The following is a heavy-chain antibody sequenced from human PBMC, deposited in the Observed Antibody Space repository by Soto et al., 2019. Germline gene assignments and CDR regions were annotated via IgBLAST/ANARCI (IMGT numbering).Heavy chain of an antibody. CDR1: GFTFDDYA. Sequence: EVQLVESGGGLVQPGRSLRLSCAASGFTFDDYAMHWVRQAPGTGLEWVSGISWNSGSIGYADSVKGRFTISRDNAKNSLYLQMNRLRAEDTALYYCAKDISAGRELEIDYWGQGTLVTVSS. J-gene: IGHJ4*02. CDR2: ISWNSGSI. CDR3: AKDISAGRELEIDY. D-gene: IGHD1-1*01. V-gene: IGHV3-9*01.